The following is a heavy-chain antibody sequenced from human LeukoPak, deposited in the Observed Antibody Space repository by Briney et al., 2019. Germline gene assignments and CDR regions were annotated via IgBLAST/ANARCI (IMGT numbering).Heavy chain of an antibody. Sequence: RSGGSLRLSCAASGFTFSNYGMHWVRQAPGKGLEWVAFIRYDGSNKDYADSVKGRFTISRDNSKNTLYLQMNSLRAEDTAVYHCAKDGYNYSDYWGQGTLVTVSS. CDR1: GFTFSNYG. V-gene: IGHV3-30*02. J-gene: IGHJ4*02. CDR2: IRYDGSNK. D-gene: IGHD5-24*01. CDR3: AKDGYNYSDY.